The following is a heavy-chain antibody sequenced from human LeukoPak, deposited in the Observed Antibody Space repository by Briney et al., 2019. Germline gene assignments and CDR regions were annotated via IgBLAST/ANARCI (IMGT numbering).Heavy chain of an antibody. CDR1: GFPFSTYW. D-gene: IGHD5-12*01. V-gene: IGHV3-7*01. J-gene: IGHJ4*02. CDR2: IKPDGSAT. CDR3: ARGDGYSGFDY. Sequence: PGGSLRLSCAASGFPFSTYWMSWVRQAPGKGLEWVANIKPDGSATYYMDSMRGQFTISRDNAKNSLYLQMNSLRAEDTAVYYCARGDGYSGFDYWGQGTLVTVSS.